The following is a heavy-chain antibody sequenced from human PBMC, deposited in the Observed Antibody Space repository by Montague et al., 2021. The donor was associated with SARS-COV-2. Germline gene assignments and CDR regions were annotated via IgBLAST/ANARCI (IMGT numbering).Heavy chain of an antibody. Sequence: SDTLSLTCTVSGGSISSSSYYWGWIRQPPGKGLEWIGSIYYSGSTYYNPSLKSRVTISVDTSKNQFSLKLSSVTAADTAVYYCARSINLYDFWSGYYQGWFDPWGQGTLVTVSS. CDR1: GGSISSSSYY. V-gene: IGHV4-39*01. J-gene: IGHJ5*02. D-gene: IGHD3-3*01. CDR3: ARSINLYDFWSGYYQGWFDP. CDR2: IYYSGST.